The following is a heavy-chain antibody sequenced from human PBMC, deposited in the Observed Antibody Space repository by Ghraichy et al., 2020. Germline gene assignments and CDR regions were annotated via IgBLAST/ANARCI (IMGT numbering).Heavy chain of an antibody. V-gene: IGHV3-48*02. J-gene: IGHJ6*02. CDR3: ARGGHYAMDV. CDR1: GLTFSSFS. Sequence: LSLTCADSGLTFSSFSMNWVRQAPGKGLEWIAYITSDSGTIYYADSVKGRFTISRDNVKKSLYPQMNSLRDEDTAVYYCARGGHYAMDVWGQGTTVTVSS. D-gene: IGHD2-15*01. CDR2: ITSDSGTI.